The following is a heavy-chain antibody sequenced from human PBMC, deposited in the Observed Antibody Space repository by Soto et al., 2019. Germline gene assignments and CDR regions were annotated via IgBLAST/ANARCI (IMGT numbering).Heavy chain of an antibody. CDR2: ITDNGGST. D-gene: IGHD5-18*01. J-gene: IGHJ4*02. CDR1: GFTFYNHA. V-gene: IGHV3-23*01. CDR3: TKRSGTSYGPFDS. Sequence: GGSLRLSCAASGFTFYNHATGWVRQAPGKGLEWVSAITDNGGSTYFADSVKGRFSISRDNSKNTLFLQMDSLRADDTAVYYCTKRSGTSYGPFDSWGQGALVTVSS.